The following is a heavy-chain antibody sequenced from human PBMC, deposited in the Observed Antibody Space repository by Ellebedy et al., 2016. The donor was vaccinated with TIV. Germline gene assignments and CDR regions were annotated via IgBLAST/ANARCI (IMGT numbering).Heavy chain of an antibody. Sequence: GESLKISCAASGFTFSSYSMNWVRQAPGKGLEWVANIKQDGSQKYYVDSVKGRFTISRDNAKNSLYLQMNSLRAEDTAVYYCARAYTIDDYWGQGTLVTVSS. CDR1: GFTFSSYS. CDR3: ARAYTIDDY. J-gene: IGHJ4*02. CDR2: IKQDGSQK. D-gene: IGHD3-16*01. V-gene: IGHV3-7*01.